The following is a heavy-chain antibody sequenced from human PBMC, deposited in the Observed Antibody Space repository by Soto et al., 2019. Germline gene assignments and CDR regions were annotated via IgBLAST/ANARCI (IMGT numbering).Heavy chain of an antibody. V-gene: IGHV1-18*04. CDR3: ARQKYYYDTSGYFMPDY. D-gene: IGHD3-22*01. J-gene: IGHJ4*02. Sequence: ASVEVSCKASGYTFTSYGISWVRQAPEQGLEWMGWISAYNGNTNYPQKFQGRVTMTTDISTSTAYMELRSLRSDDTAVYHCARQKYYYDTSGYFMPDYWGQGTQVTVSS. CDR2: ISAYNGNT. CDR1: GYTFTSYG.